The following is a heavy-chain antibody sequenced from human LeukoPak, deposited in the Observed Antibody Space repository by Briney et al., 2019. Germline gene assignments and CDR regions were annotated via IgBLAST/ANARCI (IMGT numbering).Heavy chain of an antibody. CDR2: ISGSGGTT. J-gene: IGHJ4*02. CDR3: AKNDPIVGATYFDY. CDR1: GFTFSTYA. V-gene: IGHV3-23*01. D-gene: IGHD1-26*01. Sequence: GGSLRLSCAASGFTFSTYAITWVRQAPGKGLEWVSTISGSGGTTYYADSVKGRFTISRDNSRNTLYLQVNSLRAEDTAVYYCAKNDPIVGATYFDYWGQGTLVTVSS.